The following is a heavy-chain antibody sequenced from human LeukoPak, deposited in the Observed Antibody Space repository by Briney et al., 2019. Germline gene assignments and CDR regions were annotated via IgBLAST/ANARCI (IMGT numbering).Heavy chain of an antibody. CDR2: IYYSGST. V-gene: IGHV4-39*01. J-gene: IGHJ5*02. CDR1: GGSISSSSYY. Sequence: SETLSLTCTVSGGSISSSSYYWGWIRQPPGKGLEWIGSIYYSGSTYYNPSLRSRVTISVDTSKNQFSLKLSSVTAADTAVYYCARPLTPRLNWFDPWGQGTLVTVSS. CDR3: ARPLTPRLNWFDP.